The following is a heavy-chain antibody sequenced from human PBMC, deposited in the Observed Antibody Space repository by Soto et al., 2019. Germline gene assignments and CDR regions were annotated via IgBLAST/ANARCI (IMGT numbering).Heavy chain of an antibody. CDR1: GYTFTSYY. V-gene: IGHV1-46*01. Sequence: ASVKVSCKASGYTFTSYYMHWVRQAPGQGLEWMGIINPSGGSTSYAQKFQGRVTMTRDTSTSTVYMELSSLRSEDTAVYYCARYCSGGSCALNWPYGMDVWGQGTTVTVSS. CDR3: ARYCSGGSCALNWPYGMDV. D-gene: IGHD2-15*01. J-gene: IGHJ6*02. CDR2: INPSGGST.